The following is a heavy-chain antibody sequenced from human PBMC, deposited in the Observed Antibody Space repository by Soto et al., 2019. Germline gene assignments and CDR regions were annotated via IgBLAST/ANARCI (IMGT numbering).Heavy chain of an antibody. V-gene: IGHV4-34*01. CDR1: GGSFSGYY. D-gene: IGHD3-10*01. Sequence: SETLSLTCAVYGGSFSGYYWSWIRQPPGKGLEWNGEINHSGSTNYNPSLKSRVTISVDTSKNQFSLKLSSVTAADTAVYYCAREALRYYYGSGSYYHKPYYYYMDVWGKGTTVTVSS. CDR2: INHSGST. J-gene: IGHJ6*03. CDR3: AREALRYYYGSGSYYHKPYYYYMDV.